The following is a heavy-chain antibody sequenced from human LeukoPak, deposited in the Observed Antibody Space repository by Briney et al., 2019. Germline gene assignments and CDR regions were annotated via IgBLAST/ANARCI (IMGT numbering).Heavy chain of an antibody. V-gene: IGHV1-18*01. D-gene: IGHD2-2*01. J-gene: IGHJ5*02. CDR1: GYTFTSYS. CDR2: ISAYNGNT. CDR3: ARLIQGSDRIVVVPAAKGSWFDP. Sequence: ASVKVSCKASGYTFTSYSISWVRQAPGQGLEWMGWISAYNGNTNYAQKLQGRVTMTTDTSTSTAYMELRSLRSDDTAVYYCARLIQGSDRIVVVPAAKGSWFDPWGQGTLVTVSS.